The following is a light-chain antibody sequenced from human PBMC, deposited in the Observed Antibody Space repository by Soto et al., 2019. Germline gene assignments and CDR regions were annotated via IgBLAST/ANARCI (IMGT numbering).Light chain of an antibody. V-gene: IGLV1-36*01. CDR1: YSNTGDNS. Sequence: QSVLTQPPSVTAAPGQRVTISCSGSYSNTGDNSVSWYQQLPGKAPKLLIYYDDLLPSGVSGRFSGSKSGTSASLAISGLQSEDEADYYCAAWDDSLNGWVFGGGTKLTVL. CDR2: YDD. CDR3: AAWDDSLNGWV. J-gene: IGLJ3*02.